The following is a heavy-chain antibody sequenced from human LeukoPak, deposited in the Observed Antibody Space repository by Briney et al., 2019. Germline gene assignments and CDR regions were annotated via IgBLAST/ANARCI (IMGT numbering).Heavy chain of an antibody. CDR1: GFTFSSYE. CDR2: ISSSGRTI. CDR3: ARDLTAAAVSGSYYFDY. V-gene: IGHV3-48*03. J-gene: IGHJ4*02. Sequence: GGSVRLSCAASGFTFSSYEMNWVRQAQGKGLERVSYISSSGRTIYYGDSVKGRFTISRDNAKNSLYLQMNSLRAEDTAVYYCARDLTAAAVSGSYYFDYWGQGTLVTVSS. D-gene: IGHD6-13*01.